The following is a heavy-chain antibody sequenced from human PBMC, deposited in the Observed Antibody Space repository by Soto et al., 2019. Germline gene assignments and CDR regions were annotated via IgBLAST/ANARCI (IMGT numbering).Heavy chain of an antibody. D-gene: IGHD2-8*01. J-gene: IGHJ4*02. V-gene: IGHV4-39*01. Sequence: QLQLQQSGPGLVKPSETLPLTCTVSGGSISNRDDCWGWIRQPPGKGLEWIGNLCSGRSTNYNPSLHSRVTVSADTSKNQISLKLSSVTSADTAVYYCARMDNGATYQTIDSWGQGTLVTVSS. CDR3: ARMDNGATYQTIDS. CDR2: LCSGRST. CDR1: GGSISNRDDC.